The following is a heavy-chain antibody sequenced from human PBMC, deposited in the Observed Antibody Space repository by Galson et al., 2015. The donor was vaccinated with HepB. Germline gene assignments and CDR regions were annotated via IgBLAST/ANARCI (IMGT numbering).Heavy chain of an antibody. CDR3: ARQPGTGHYFSRRGPTENWYFDL. Sequence: SETLSLTCTVSGDAITTSSYYWNWIRQSPGKGLEWIGSVSYSGITDYNASLKSRLTVSVDTSKNQLSLMLTSVTAADTALYYCARQPGTGHYFSRRGPTENWYFDLWGRGTLVSVSS. D-gene: IGHD3-16*01. J-gene: IGHJ2*01. CDR2: VSYSGIT. CDR1: GDAITTSSYY. V-gene: IGHV4-39*01.